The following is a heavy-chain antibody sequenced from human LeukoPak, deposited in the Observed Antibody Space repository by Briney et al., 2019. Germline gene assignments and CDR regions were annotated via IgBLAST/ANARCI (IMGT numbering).Heavy chain of an antibody. CDR1: GFTFSSYG. J-gene: IGHJ4*02. D-gene: IGHD5-18*01. Sequence: GGSLSLSCAASGFTFSSYGMSWVRQAPGKGLEWVSAISGSGGSTYYADSVKGRFTISRDNSKNTLYLQMNSLRAEDTAVYYCAKARVNSYGVFDYWGQGTLVTVSS. CDR3: AKARVNSYGVFDY. V-gene: IGHV3-23*01. CDR2: ISGSGGST.